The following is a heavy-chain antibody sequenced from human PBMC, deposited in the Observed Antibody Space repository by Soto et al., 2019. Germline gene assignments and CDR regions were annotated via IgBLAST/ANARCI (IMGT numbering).Heavy chain of an antibody. CDR1: GGSFSCYY. CDR3: AXRPLGYCSGGSCYFFDY. D-gene: IGHD2-15*01. V-gene: IGHV4-34*01. J-gene: IGHJ4*02. Sequence: PSETLSLTCPVYGGSFSCYYWSWIRQPPGKGLEWIGEINHSGSTNYNPSLKSRVTISVDTSKNQFSLKLSSVTAADTAVYYCAXRPLGYCSGGSCYFFDYWGQGTLVTVSS. CDR2: INHSGST.